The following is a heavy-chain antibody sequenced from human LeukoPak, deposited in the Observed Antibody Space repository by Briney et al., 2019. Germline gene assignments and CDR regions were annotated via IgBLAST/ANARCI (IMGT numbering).Heavy chain of an antibody. CDR2: TRNKANSYTT. Sequence: PGGSLRLSRAASGFTFSDHYMDWVRQAPGKGLEWVGRTRNKANSYTTEYAASVKGRFTISRDDSKNSLYLQMNSLKTEDTAVYYCARGGIVVVPAAMDYYYYYGMDVWGKGTTVTVSS. V-gene: IGHV3-72*01. CDR3: ARGGIVVVPAAMDYYYYYGMDV. D-gene: IGHD2-2*01. CDR1: GFTFSDHY. J-gene: IGHJ6*04.